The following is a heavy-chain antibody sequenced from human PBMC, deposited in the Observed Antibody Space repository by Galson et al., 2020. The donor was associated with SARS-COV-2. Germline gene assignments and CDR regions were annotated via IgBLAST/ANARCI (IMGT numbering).Heavy chain of an antibody. V-gene: IGHV3-23*01. D-gene: IGHD6-6*01. CDR1: GFTFNTYG. CDR3: AKSYSSTSYYFYYMDD. CDR2: IGSRGGNT. Sequence: GSLRLSCAASGFTFNTYGMSWVRQAPGKGLEWVSGIGSRGGNTYYADSVKGRFTITRDNSRSTVYLQMNSLRAEDTAVYYCAKSYSSTSYYFYYMDDWGKGTTVTVSS. J-gene: IGHJ6*03.